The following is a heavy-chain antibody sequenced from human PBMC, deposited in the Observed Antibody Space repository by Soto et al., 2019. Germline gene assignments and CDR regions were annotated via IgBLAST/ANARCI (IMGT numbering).Heavy chain of an antibody. CDR3: ARDAGMDYGDSVSPFDY. CDR2: INPSGGST. V-gene: IGHV1-46*01. Sequence: ASVKVSCKASGYSFTRYDINWVRQATGQGFEYLGWINPSGGSTSYAQKFQGRVTMTRDTSTSTVYMELSSLRSEDTALYYCARDAGMDYGDSVSPFDYWGQGTLVTVSS. CDR1: GYSFTRYD. J-gene: IGHJ4*02. D-gene: IGHD4-17*01.